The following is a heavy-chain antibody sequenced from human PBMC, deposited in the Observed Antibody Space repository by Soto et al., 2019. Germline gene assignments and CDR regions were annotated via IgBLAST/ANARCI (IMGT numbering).Heavy chain of an antibody. D-gene: IGHD3-22*01. CDR1: DGSMNSDSSY. Sequence: QLQLQESGPGLVKPSETLSLTCRVSDGSMNSDSSYWCWIRQPPGKGLEWIGVINHSGSTYHNLSLKGRVTMSVDASRNQFSLKLTSMTAADTAVYYCARLGGYVSVGYYYLWDSWGQGTLVTVSS. CDR2: INHSGST. J-gene: IGHJ4*02. CDR3: ARLGGYVSVGYYYLWDS. V-gene: IGHV4-39*01.